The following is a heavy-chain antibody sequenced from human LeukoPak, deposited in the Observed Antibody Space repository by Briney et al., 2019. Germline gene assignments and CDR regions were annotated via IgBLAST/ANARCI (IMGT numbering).Heavy chain of an antibody. D-gene: IGHD6-19*01. V-gene: IGHV3-9*01. Sequence: GRSLRLSCAASGFTFDDYAMHWVRQAPGKGLEWVSGISWNSGSIGYADSVKGRFTISRDNSKNTLYLQMNSLRAEDTAVYYCARDKYSSGFFDYWGQGTLVTVSS. J-gene: IGHJ4*02. CDR1: GFTFDDYA. CDR3: ARDKYSSGFFDY. CDR2: ISWNSGSI.